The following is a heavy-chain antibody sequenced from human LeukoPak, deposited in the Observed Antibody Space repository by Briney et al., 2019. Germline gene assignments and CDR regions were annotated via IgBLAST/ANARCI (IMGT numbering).Heavy chain of an antibody. J-gene: IGHJ4*02. V-gene: IGHV3-7*03. CDR2: IKPDGSEK. CDR3: AKDVNDQRLVRGVIITLSMDY. D-gene: IGHD3-10*01. CDR1: GFTFSSYW. Sequence: QPGGSLRLSCAASGFTFSSYWMSWVRQAPGKGLEWVANIKPDGSEKYFVDSVKGRFTISRDNSKNTLYLQMNSLRAEDTAVYYCAKDVNDQRLVRGVIITLSMDYWGQGTLVTVSS.